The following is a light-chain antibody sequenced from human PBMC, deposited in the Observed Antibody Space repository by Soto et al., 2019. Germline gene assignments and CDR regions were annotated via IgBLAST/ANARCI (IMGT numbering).Light chain of an antibody. Sequence: EIVMTQSPATLSVYPGERVTLSCRASQSDGSNLAWYQQEAGQAPRLLIYDTSTRATGIPARFSASGSGTEFTLTIRSLQSEDFAIYYCQQYSHWPPETFGQGTKVEIK. V-gene: IGKV3-15*01. CDR1: QSDGSN. CDR2: DTS. J-gene: IGKJ1*01. CDR3: QQYSHWPPET.